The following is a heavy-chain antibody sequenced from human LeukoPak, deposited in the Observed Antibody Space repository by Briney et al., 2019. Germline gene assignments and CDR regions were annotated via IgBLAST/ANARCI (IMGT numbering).Heavy chain of an antibody. V-gene: IGHV3-30*18. CDR2: ISYDGSNK. Sequence: GGSLRLSCAASGCTFSNYGMHWVRQAPGKGLEWVALISYDGSNKYYADSVKGRFTISRDNSKNTLYLQMDSLRVEDAALYYCAKDGGSYYMASWGQGTLVTVSS. D-gene: IGHD1-26*01. CDR1: GCTFSNYG. CDR3: AKDGGSYYMAS. J-gene: IGHJ4*02.